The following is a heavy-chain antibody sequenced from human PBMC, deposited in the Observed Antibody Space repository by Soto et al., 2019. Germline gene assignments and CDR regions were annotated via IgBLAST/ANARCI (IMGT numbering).Heavy chain of an antibody. CDR1: GWSFSGYY. Sequence: SETLSLTCAFYGWSFSGYYWSWIRQPPGKGLEWIGEVKHSGSTNYNPSLKSRVTISVDTSKNQFSLKLSSVTAADTAVYYCARGDVLTGYVYWSQGTLVTVSS. CDR2: VKHSGST. CDR3: ARGDVLTGYVY. D-gene: IGHD3-9*01. J-gene: IGHJ4*02. V-gene: IGHV4-34*01.